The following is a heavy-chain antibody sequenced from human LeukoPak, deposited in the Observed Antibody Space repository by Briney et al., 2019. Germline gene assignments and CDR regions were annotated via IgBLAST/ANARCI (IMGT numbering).Heavy chain of an antibody. CDR3: ARSSGSYYFTAFDI. J-gene: IGHJ3*02. CDR2: IIPIFGTA. D-gene: IGHD1-26*01. Sequence: SVKVSCKASGGTFSSYAISWVRQAPGQGLEWMGGIIPIFGTANYAQKFQGRVTITADKSTSTAYMELSSLRSEDTAVYYCARSSGSYYFTAFDIWGQGTMVTVSS. CDR1: GGTFSSYA. V-gene: IGHV1-69*06.